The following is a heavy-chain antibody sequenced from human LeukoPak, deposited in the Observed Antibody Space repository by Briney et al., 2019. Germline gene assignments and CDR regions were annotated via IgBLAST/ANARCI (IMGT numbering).Heavy chain of an antibody. CDR2: IKSESDGGTT. CDR3: TTVRCTSTSCYRAS. CDR1: GFTFSNAW. Sequence: GGPRRLSCVASGFTFSNAWMSWVRQAPGKGLEWVGRIKSESDGGTTNYAEPVKGRFTISRDDSKNTLFLQMNSVQMEDTAVYYCTTVRCTSTSCYRASWGRGTLVTASS. V-gene: IGHV3-15*01. J-gene: IGHJ5*02. D-gene: IGHD2-2*01.